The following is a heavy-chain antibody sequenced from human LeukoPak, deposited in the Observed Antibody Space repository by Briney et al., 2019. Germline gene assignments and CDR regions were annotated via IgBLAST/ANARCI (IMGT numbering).Heavy chain of an antibody. V-gene: IGHV3-66*01. J-gene: IGHJ4*02. D-gene: IGHD6-13*01. CDR3: ARESGRAAAAY. CDR1: GFTVSSNY. CDR2: IYSGGSR. Sequence: GGSLRLSCAASGFTVSSNYMSWVRQAPGKGLEWVSVIYSGGSRYYAYSVKGRFTISRDNSKNTLYLQMNSLRAEDTAVYYCARESGRAAAAYWGQGTLVTVSS.